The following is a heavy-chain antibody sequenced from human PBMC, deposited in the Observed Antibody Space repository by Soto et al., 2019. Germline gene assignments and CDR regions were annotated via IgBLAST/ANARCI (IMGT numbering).Heavy chain of an antibody. CDR1: GGSISSSSYY. D-gene: IGHD6-19*01. CDR2: IYYSGST. Sequence: QLQLQESGPGLVKPSETLSLTCTVSGGSISSSSYYWGWIRQPPGKGLEWIGSIYYSGSTYYNPSLKSRVTISVDTSKNQFSLKLSSVTAADTAVYYCARLAEWLAGEYYFDYWGQGTLVTVSS. J-gene: IGHJ4*02. CDR3: ARLAEWLAGEYYFDY. V-gene: IGHV4-39*01.